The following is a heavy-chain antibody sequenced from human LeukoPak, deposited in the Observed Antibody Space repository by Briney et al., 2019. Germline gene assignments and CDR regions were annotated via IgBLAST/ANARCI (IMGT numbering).Heavy chain of an antibody. Sequence: SVKVSCKASGGTFSSYAISWVRQAPGQGLEWMGRIIPIFGTANYAQKFQGRVTITTDESTSTAYMELSSMRSEDTAVYYCATEIGHYDILTGYYADIDYWGRGTLVTVSS. J-gene: IGHJ4*02. CDR3: ATEIGHYDILTGYYADIDY. CDR2: IIPIFGTA. V-gene: IGHV1-69*05. CDR1: GGTFSSYA. D-gene: IGHD3-9*01.